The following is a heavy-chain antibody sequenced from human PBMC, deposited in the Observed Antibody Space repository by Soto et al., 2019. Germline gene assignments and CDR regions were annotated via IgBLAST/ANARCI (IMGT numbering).Heavy chain of an antibody. D-gene: IGHD1-7*01. Sequence: EVQLVESGGGLVKPGGSLRLSYAASGFSFSSDSMGWVRQAPGKGLEWVSSISSSGSFKNYADSVKGRFTISRDNAKNSLYLQMSGLKDEDTAVYYCARDPPTGTTLDWADSWGQGTLVTVSS. V-gene: IGHV3-21*01. CDR2: ISSSGSFK. J-gene: IGHJ4*02. CDR1: GFSFSSDS. CDR3: ARDPPTGTTLDWADS.